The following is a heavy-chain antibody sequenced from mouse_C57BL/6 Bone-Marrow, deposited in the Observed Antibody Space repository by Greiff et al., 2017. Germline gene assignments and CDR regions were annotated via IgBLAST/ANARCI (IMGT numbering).Heavy chain of an antibody. J-gene: IGHJ1*03. CDR2: IYPGGGYT. D-gene: IGHD1-1*01. Sequence: QVQLQQSGAELVRPGTSVKMSCKASGYTFTNYWIGWAKQRPGHGLEWIGDIYPGGGYTNYNEKFKGKATLTADKSSSTAYMQFSSLPSEDAAIYYCARPGSSWGFDVWGTGTTVTVSS. CDR3: ARPGSSWGFDV. V-gene: IGHV1-63*01. CDR1: GYTFTNYW.